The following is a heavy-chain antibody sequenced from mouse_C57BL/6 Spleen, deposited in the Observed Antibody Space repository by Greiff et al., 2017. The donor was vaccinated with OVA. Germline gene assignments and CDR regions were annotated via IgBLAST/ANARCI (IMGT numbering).Heavy chain of an antibody. Sequence: QVQLQQSGAELARPGASVTLSCKASGYTFTDYEMHWVKQTPVHGLEWIGAIDPETGGTAYNQKFKGKAILTADKSSSTAYMELRSLTSEDSAVYYCTRGDYGSSYLFAYWGQATLVTVSA. V-gene: IGHV1-15*01. CDR3: TRGDYGSSYLFAY. CDR1: GYTFTDYE. CDR2: IDPETGGT. J-gene: IGHJ3*01. D-gene: IGHD1-1*01.